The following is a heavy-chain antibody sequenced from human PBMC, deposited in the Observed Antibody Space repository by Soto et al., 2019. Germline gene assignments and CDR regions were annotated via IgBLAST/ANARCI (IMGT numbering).Heavy chain of an antibody. J-gene: IGHJ3*02. V-gene: IGHV3-11*01. CDR3: ARAYSDAFDI. D-gene: IGHD2-15*01. CDR2: ISSSGTGI. Sequence: PGGSLRLSYAASEFNFRDYYMTWIRQAPGKGLEWVSYISSSGTGIYYADSVKGRFTISRDNAKNSLYLQMSSLRAEDTAVYYCARAYSDAFDIWGQGTMVTVS. CDR1: EFNFRDYY.